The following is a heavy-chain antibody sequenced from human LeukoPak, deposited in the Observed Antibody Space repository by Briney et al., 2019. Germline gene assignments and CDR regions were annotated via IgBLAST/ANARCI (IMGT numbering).Heavy chain of an antibody. CDR2: IRYDGSNK. CDR1: GFTFCSYG. J-gene: IGHJ4*02. Sequence: GGALRLSRAASGFTFCSYGMHWVRQAPGKGLGWVAFIRYDGSNKYYADSVKGRFTISRDNSKNTLYLQMNSLRAEDTAVYYCAKDRRSGGWELRPVDDYWGQGTLVTVSS. V-gene: IGHV3-30*02. D-gene: IGHD1-26*01. CDR3: AKDRRSGGWELRPVDDY.